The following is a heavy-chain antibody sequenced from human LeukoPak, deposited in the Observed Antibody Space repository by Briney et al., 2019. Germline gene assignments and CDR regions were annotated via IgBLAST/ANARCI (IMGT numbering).Heavy chain of an antibody. J-gene: IGHJ4*02. CDR2: IYYSGST. CDR3: ARENYYDSGYYFDY. Sequence: SETLSLTCTVSGGSISSYYWSWIRQPPGKGLEWIGYIYYSGSTNYNPSLKSRVTISVDTSKNQFSLKLSSVTAADTAVYYCARENYYDSGYYFDYWGQGTLVTVSS. D-gene: IGHD3-22*01. CDR1: GGSISSYY. V-gene: IGHV4-59*01.